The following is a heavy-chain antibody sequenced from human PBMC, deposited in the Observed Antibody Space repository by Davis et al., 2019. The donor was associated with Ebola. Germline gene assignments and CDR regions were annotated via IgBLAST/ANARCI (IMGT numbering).Heavy chain of an antibody. V-gene: IGHV1-2*06. Sequence: ASVKVSCKASGYTFTGYYMHWVRQAPGQGLEWMGRINPNSGGTNYAQKLQGRVTMTTDTSTSTAYMELRSLRSDDTAVYYCARDLSSMIVVAASDYWGQGTLVTVSS. CDR2: INPNSGGT. J-gene: IGHJ4*02. CDR3: ARDLSSMIVVAASDY. CDR1: GYTFTGYY. D-gene: IGHD3-22*01.